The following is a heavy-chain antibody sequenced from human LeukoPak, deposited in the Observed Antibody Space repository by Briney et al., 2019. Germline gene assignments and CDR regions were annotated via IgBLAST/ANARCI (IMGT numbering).Heavy chain of an antibody. Sequence: GASVKVSCKASGGTFSSYAISWVRQAPGQGLEWMGGIIPIFGTADYAQKFQGRVTITTDESTSTAYMELSSLRSEDTALYYCATLDSYYDKSGRPLLPDWGQGTLVTVSS. CDR2: IIPIFGTA. CDR1: GGTFSSYA. CDR3: ATLDSYYDKSGRPLLPD. V-gene: IGHV1-69*05. J-gene: IGHJ4*02. D-gene: IGHD3-22*01.